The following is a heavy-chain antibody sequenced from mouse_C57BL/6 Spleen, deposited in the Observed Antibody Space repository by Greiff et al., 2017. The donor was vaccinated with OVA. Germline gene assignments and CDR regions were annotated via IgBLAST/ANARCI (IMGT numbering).Heavy chain of an antibody. CDR1: GYPFTDYE. Sequence: VQLQQSGAELVRPGASVTLSCKASGYPFTDYEMHWVKQTPVHGLGWIGAIDPETGGTAYNQKFKGKAILTADQSSNTAYMELRSLTSEDSAVYYCTTYDSNYGAMDYWGKGTSVTVSS. V-gene: IGHV1-15*01. CDR2: IDPETGGT. D-gene: IGHD2-5*01. CDR3: TTYDSNYGAMDY. J-gene: IGHJ4*01.